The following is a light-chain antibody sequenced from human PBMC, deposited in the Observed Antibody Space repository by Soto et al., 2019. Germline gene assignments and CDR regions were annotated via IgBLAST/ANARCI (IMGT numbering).Light chain of an antibody. V-gene: IGKV1-39*01. CDR2: AAS. CDR1: QSISRY. J-gene: IGKJ4*01. Sequence: IQMTQSPSSLSASVGDRVTITCRASQSISRYLNWYQQEPGKAPKLLIYAASSLQSGVPSRFSGSGSGTDFTLTISSLQPEDFATYYCQPSYSTPVFGGGTKVEIK. CDR3: QPSYSTPV.